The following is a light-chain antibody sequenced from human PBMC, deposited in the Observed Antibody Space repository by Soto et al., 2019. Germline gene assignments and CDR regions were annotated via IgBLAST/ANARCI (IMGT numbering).Light chain of an antibody. Sequence: QSVLTQPASVSGSPGQSITISCTVTISDVVVYNYVSLYQQHPFKAPKLMIYDFVNLPSVFSNRFSVSNSGNTSSLTISGLQAEDEADYYCTSYTSSSSYVFGTGTKVTVL. CDR3: TSYTSSSSYV. V-gene: IGLV2-14*01. CDR2: DFV. CDR1: ISDVVVYNY. J-gene: IGLJ1*01.